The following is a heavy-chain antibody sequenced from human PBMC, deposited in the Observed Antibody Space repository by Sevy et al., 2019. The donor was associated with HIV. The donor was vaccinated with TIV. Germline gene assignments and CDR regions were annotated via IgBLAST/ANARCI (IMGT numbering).Heavy chain of an antibody. D-gene: IGHD5-12*01. CDR3: ARPQYGGSHLLFDY. CDR2: IYYSEST. Sequence: SETLSLTCTVSGDSISNGDYYWGWIRQPPGKGPEWIGSIYYSESTSYNPSLMSRVTISVDTSRNRFSLKLSSVTAADTAVYYCARPQYGGSHLLFDYWGQGTLVTVSS. CDR1: GDSISNGDYY. V-gene: IGHV4-39*01. J-gene: IGHJ4*02.